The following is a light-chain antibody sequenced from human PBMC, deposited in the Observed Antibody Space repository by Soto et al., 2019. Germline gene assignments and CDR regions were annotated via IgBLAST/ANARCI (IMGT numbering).Light chain of an antibody. Sequence: QSVLTQPPSASGSPGQSVTISCTGTSSDVGGYNYVSWYQQHPGKAPKLMIYEVSKRPSGVPDRFSGSKSGNTASLTVSGLQAEDEADYYCSSYAGSNNNYVLGTGTKLTVL. CDR2: EVS. CDR3: SSYAGSNNNYV. J-gene: IGLJ1*01. CDR1: SSDVGGYNY. V-gene: IGLV2-8*01.